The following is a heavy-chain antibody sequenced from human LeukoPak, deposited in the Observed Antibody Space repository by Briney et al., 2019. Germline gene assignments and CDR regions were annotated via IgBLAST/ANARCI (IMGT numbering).Heavy chain of an antibody. V-gene: IGHV1-2*02. CDR1: GYTFTDYY. Sequence: ASVNVSFKASGYTFTDYYMHWVRQAPGQGLEWMGWIDPRSGGTNFARKFQGRVTMTRDTSISTAYMELSRLTSDDTAVYYCTSSDYTSSDYWGQGTLVTVSS. CDR2: IDPRSGGT. CDR3: TSSDYTSSDY. J-gene: IGHJ4*02. D-gene: IGHD2-2*02.